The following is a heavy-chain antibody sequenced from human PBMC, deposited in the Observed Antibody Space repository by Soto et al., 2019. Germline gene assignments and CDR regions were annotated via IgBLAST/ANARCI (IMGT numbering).Heavy chain of an antibody. CDR2: LYYTGTT. J-gene: IGHJ4*02. V-gene: IGHV4-39*01. Sequence: QLQLQESGPGLVKPSETLSLTCTVSGGSISSGYYNWGWIRQPPGKGLEWIGSLYYTGTTYYNASLKSRVTISADTTKNQFSLKLRSVTAADTAVYYCAGSTGYSIDQCGQGTLVTVSS. CDR1: GGSISSGYYN. CDR3: AGSTGYSIDQ. D-gene: IGHD3-9*01.